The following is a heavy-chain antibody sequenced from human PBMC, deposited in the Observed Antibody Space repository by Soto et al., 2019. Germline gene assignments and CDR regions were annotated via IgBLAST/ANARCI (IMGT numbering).Heavy chain of an antibody. CDR1: GFTFADYG. J-gene: IGHJ3*02. CDR2: INWNGGST. V-gene: IGHV3-20*04. CDR3: ARDLTPRIYDSSGYYQNDAFDI. Sequence: EVQLVESGGGVVRPGGSLILSCADSGFTFADYGMSWVRQAPGKGLEWVSGINWNGGSTGYVESVKGRFTISRDNAKNTLDLQMNNLTDQDTALYYCARDLTPRIYDSSGYYQNDAFDIWGQGTKVTVSS. D-gene: IGHD3-22*01.